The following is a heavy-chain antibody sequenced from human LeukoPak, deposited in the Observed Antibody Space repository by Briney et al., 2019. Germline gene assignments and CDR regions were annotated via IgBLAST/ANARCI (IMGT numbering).Heavy chain of an antibody. J-gene: IGHJ4*02. V-gene: IGHV1-69*05. CDR1: GGTFSSYA. CDR2: IIPIFGTA. CDR3: ARELPSRITMIGGGGPFDY. Sequence: ASVKVSCKASGGTFSSYAISWVRQAPEQGLEWMGGIIPIFGTANYAQKFQGRVTITTDESTSTAYMELSSLRSEDTAVYYCARELPSRITMIGGGGPFDYWGQGTLVTVSS. D-gene: IGHD3-22*01.